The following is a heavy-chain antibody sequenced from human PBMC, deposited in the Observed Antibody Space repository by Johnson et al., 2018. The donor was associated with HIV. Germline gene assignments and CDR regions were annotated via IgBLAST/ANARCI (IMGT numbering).Heavy chain of an antibody. D-gene: IGHD5-24*01. V-gene: IGHV3-13*01. CDR1: GFTFSSYD. J-gene: IGHJ3*02. CDR2: IGTAGDT. Sequence: MQLVESGGGLVKPGGSLRLSCAASGFTFSSYDMHWVRQATGKGLEWVSAIGTAGDTYYPGSVKGRFTISRENAKNSVYLQMKSLRAEDTAVYYCARRSGYAFDIWGQGTMVTVSS. CDR3: ARRSGYAFDI.